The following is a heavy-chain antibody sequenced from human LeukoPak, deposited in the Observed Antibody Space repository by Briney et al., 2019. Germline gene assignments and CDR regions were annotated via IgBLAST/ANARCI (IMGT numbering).Heavy chain of an antibody. CDR1: GFTFSSYW. J-gene: IGHJ3*02. CDR3: ARGYTSPWDRAFDI. D-gene: IGHD6-19*01. CDR2: IKQDGSEK. V-gene: IGHV3-7*01. Sequence: GGSLRLSCAASGFTFSSYWMHWVRQAPGKGLEWVANIKQDGSEKYYVDSVKGRFTISRDNAKNSLYLQMNSLRAEDTAVYYCARGYTSPWDRAFDIWGQGTMVTVSS.